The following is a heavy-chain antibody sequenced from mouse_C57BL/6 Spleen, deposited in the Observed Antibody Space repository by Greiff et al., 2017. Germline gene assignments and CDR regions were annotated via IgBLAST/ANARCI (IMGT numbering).Heavy chain of an antibody. V-gene: IGHV5-6*01. J-gene: IGHJ3*01. CDR3: ARAHYYGSSWGFAY. Sequence: EVHLVESGGDLVKPGGSLKLSCAASGFTFSSYGMSWVRQTPDKRLEWVATISSGGSYTYYPDSVKGRFTISRDNAKNTLYLQMSSLKSEDTAMYYCARAHYYGSSWGFAYWGQGTLVTVSA. CDR1: GFTFSSYG. D-gene: IGHD1-1*01. CDR2: ISSGGSYT.